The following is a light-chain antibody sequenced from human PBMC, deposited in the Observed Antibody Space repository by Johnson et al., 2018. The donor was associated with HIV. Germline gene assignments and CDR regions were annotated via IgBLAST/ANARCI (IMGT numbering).Light chain of an antibody. CDR3: GTWDSSLSVYV. CDR1: SSNIGNNY. Sequence: QPVLTQPPSVSAAPGQKVTISCSGSSSNIGNNYVSWYQQLPGTAPKLLIYDNNKRPSGIPDRFSGSKSGTSATLAITGLQTGDEADYYCGTWDSSLSVYVFATGTKVTV. J-gene: IGLJ1*01. CDR2: DNN. V-gene: IGLV1-51*01.